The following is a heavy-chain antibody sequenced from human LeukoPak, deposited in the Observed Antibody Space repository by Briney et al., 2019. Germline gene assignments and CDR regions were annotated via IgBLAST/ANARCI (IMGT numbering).Heavy chain of an antibody. V-gene: IGHV3-23*01. CDR2: ISGSGGST. D-gene: IGHD2-2*02. CDR3: AKPVGYCSSTSCYNGAFDI. Sequence: PGGSLRLSCAASGFTFSSYSMNWVRQAPGKGLEWVSAISGSGGSTYYADSVKGRFTISRDNSKNTLYLQMNSLRAEDTAVYYCAKPVGYCSSTSCYNGAFDIWGQGTMVTVSS. J-gene: IGHJ3*02. CDR1: GFTFSSYS.